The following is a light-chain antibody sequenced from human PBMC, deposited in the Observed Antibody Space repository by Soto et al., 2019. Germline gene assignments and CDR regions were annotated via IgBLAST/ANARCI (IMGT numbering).Light chain of an antibody. V-gene: IGLV2-11*01. CDR2: DVS. J-gene: IGLJ3*02. CDR1: SSDVGGYNY. Sequence: QSALTKPRSVSGSPGQSVTISCTGTSSDVGGYNYVSWYQQHPGKAPNLMIYDVSKRPSGVPDRFSGSKSGNTASLTISGLQAEDEADYYCCSSAGTYTSVFGGGTKVTVL. CDR3: CSSAGTYTSV.